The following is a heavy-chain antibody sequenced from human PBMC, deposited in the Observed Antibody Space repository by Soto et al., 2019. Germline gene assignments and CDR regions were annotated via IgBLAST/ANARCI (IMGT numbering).Heavy chain of an antibody. V-gene: IGHV3-23*01. D-gene: IGHD3-9*01. CDR1: GFTSGSYA. CDR3: ANMGWLNSGMDV. CDR2: NSGSGGRT. Sequence: GSLSPSCPLYGFTSGSYAMSWVSQAPGKGREWVSANSGSGGRTYYADTVKGRSTKSRDKSKITLCLQMNDLIAEDTGVYSGANMGWLNSGMDVWGQGTTVTVSS. J-gene: IGHJ6*02.